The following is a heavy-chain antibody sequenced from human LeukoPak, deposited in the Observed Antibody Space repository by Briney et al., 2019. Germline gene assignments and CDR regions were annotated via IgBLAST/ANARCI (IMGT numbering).Heavy chain of an antibody. J-gene: IGHJ3*02. CDR3: AKKIGGIAAAWDAFDI. CDR2: ISGSGGYT. CDR1: GFTFRIYA. V-gene: IGHV3-23*01. Sequence: GGSLRLSCAASGFTFRIYAMSWVRQAPGQGLEWVSAISGSGGYTYYADSVKGRFTISRDNSKNTLYLQMNSLRAEDTAVYYCAKKIGGIAAAWDAFDIWGQGTMVTVSS. D-gene: IGHD6-13*01.